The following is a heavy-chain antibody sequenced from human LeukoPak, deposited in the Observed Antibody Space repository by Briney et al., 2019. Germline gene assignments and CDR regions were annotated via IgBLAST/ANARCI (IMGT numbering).Heavy chain of an antibody. V-gene: IGHV2-5*01. D-gene: IGHD6-6*01. J-gene: IGHJ4*02. CDR1: GFSVSTSAVG. CDR3: ARLNVISSHSFDY. Sequence: KGSGPTLVNPTETLTVTCTLSGFSVSTSAVGVGWIRQPPGRALEWLAHIYWNDGMYYSSSLKSRLTITKDTSRNLVVLTMTNMDPVDTATYYCARLNVISSHSFDYWGQGTLVTVSS. CDR2: IYWNDGM.